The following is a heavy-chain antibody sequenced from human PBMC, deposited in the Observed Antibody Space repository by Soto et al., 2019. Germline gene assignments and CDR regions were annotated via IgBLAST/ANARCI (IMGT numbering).Heavy chain of an antibody. CDR1: GFTFSSYG. V-gene: IGHV3-33*01. Sequence: GGSLRLSCAASGFTFSSYGMHWVRQAPGKGLEWVAVIWYDGSNKYYADSVKGRFTISRDNSKNTLYLQMNSLRAEDTAVYYCARDSFSRSDYYYYGMDVWGQGTTVTVSS. CDR3: ARDSFSRSDYYYYGMDV. J-gene: IGHJ6*02. CDR2: IWYDGSNK. D-gene: IGHD3-3*01.